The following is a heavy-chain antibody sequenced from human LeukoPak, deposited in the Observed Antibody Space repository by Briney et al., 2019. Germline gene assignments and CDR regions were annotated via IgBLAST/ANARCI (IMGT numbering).Heavy chain of an antibody. V-gene: IGHV3-33*01. D-gene: IGHD3-10*02. Sequence: GGSLRLSCAASGFTFTTYGMHWVRQAPGKGLEWVALIWNDGTNKYYADSVKGRFTVSRDNSKSMLFLQLNSLRAEDTALYYCARDLHYYVAMDVWGQGTTVTVSS. CDR2: IWNDGTNK. CDR1: GFTFTTYG. J-gene: IGHJ6*02. CDR3: ARDLHYYVAMDV.